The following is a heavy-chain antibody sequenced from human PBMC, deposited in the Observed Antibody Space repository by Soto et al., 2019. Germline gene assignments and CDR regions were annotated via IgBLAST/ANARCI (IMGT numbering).Heavy chain of an antibody. J-gene: IGHJ5*02. CDR3: ARVGCSSTSCYSEYNWFDP. CDR1: GYTFTSYG. Sequence: GASVKVSCKASGYTFTSYGISWVRQAPGQGLEWMGWISAYNGNTNYAQKLQGRVTMTTDTSTSTAYMELRSLRSDDTAVYYCARVGCSSTSCYSEYNWFDPWGQGTLVTVSS. D-gene: IGHD2-2*01. V-gene: IGHV1-18*01. CDR2: ISAYNGNT.